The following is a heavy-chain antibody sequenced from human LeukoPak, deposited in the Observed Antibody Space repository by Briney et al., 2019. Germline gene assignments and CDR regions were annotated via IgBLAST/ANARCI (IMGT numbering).Heavy chain of an antibody. CDR2: ISAYNGNT. D-gene: IGHD3-9*01. V-gene: IGHV1-18*01. J-gene: IGHJ3*02. CDR3: ARVYYDILTGPLSGPTFDI. Sequence: ASVKVSCKASGCTFTSYGISWVRQAPGQGLEWMGWISAYNGNTNYAQKLQGRVTMTPDTSTSTAYMELRSLRSDDTAVYYCARVYYDILTGPLSGPTFDIWGQGTMVTVSS. CDR1: GCTFTSYG.